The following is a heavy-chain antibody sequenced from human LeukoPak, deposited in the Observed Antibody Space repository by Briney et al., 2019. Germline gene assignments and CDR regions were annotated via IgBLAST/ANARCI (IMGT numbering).Heavy chain of an antibody. J-gene: IGHJ5*02. CDR1: GFTFSSYA. V-gene: IGHV3-23*01. Sequence: GGSLRLSCTASGFTFSSYAMTWVRQAPGKGLECVSAISGIGTTTYYADSVKGRFTISRDNSKNTLFLQMNSLSVEDTATYYCTKKRTTSVTDWFDPWGQGTLVTVSS. CDR3: TKKRTTSVTDWFDP. D-gene: IGHD4-17*01. CDR2: ISGIGTTT.